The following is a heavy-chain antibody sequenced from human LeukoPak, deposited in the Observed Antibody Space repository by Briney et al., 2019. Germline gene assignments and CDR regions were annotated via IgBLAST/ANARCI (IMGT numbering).Heavy chain of an antibody. J-gene: IGHJ4*02. Sequence: TSETLSLTCTVSGGSITSGGSYWSWIRQHPGKGLEWIGYLYYSGSTNYNPSLKSRVTISVDTSKNQFSLKLSSVTAADTAVYYCASGQLPWAYWGQGTLVTVSS. D-gene: IGHD2-2*01. CDR2: LYYSGST. V-gene: IGHV4-61*08. CDR3: ASGQLPWAY. CDR1: GGSITSGGSY.